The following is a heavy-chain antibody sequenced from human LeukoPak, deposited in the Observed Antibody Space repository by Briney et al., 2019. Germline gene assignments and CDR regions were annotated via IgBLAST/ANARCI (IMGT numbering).Heavy chain of an antibody. CDR3: ARSRHGGWDSFDY. D-gene: IGHD6-19*01. CDR2: ISSSGSTI. V-gene: IGHV3-48*03. CDR1: GFTFSSYE. Sequence: GGSLRLSCAVSGFTFSSYEMNWVRQAPGKGLEWVSHISSSGSTIYYADSVRGRFTISRDNAKNSLYLQMNSLRAEDTAVYYCARSRHGGWDSFDYWGQGTLVTVSS. J-gene: IGHJ4*02.